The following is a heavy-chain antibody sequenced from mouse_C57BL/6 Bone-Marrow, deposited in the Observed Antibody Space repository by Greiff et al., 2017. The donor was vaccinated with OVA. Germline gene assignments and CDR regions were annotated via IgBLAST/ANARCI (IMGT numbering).Heavy chain of an antibody. CDR2: ISSGGSYT. CDR3: ARRRGIYDCYYTYAMDY. V-gene: IGHV5-6*01. D-gene: IGHD2-3*01. J-gene: IGHJ4*01. CDR1: GFTFSSYG. Sequence: VQLKESGGDLVKPGGSLKLSCAASGFTFSSYGMSWVRQTPDKRLEWVATISSGGSYTYYPDSVKGRFTISRDNAKNTLYLQMSSLKSEDTAMYYCARRRGIYDCYYTYAMDYWGQGTSVTVSS.